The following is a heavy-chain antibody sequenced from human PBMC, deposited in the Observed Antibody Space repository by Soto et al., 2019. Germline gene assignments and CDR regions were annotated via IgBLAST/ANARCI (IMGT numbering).Heavy chain of an antibody. CDR1: GYTFNTYD. D-gene: IGHD6-25*01. CDR3: ARRKERSGPHYFDY. CDR2: MNPYNGNT. V-gene: IGHV1-8*01. J-gene: IGHJ4*02. Sequence: ASVKVSCKASGYTFNTYDIYWMRQATGQGPEWMGWMNPYNGNTGYAQKFQGRVTVTRNTSISTVYMELSGLRPDDTAVYYCARRKERSGPHYFDYWGQGSQVTVSS.